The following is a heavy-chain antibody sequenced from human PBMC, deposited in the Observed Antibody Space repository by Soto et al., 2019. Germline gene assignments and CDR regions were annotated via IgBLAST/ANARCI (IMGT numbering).Heavy chain of an antibody. J-gene: IGHJ4*02. Sequence: SETLSLTCTVSSGSINSFYWSWIRQPAGKGLEWIGRIHSSGTTNYNPSLKSRVTMSVDTSRNQFSLKLTSVTAADTAVYYCARDRIIGTSYSDYWGQGVLVTVS. CDR2: IHSSGTT. V-gene: IGHV4-4*07. CDR1: SGSINSFY. D-gene: IGHD1-7*01. CDR3: ARDRIIGTSYSDY.